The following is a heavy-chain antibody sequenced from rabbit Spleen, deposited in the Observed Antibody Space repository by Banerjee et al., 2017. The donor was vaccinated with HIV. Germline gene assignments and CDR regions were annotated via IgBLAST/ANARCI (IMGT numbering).Heavy chain of an antibody. CDR1: GFSFNSGYD. CDR2: AYAGSSGST. J-gene: IGHJ6*01. V-gene: IGHV1S45*01. D-gene: IGHD8-1*01. CDR3: ARDAGTSFSTYGMDL. Sequence: QEQLVESGGGLVKPEGSLTLTCKASGFSFNSGYDMCWVRQAPGKGLEWVACAYAGSSGSTYSATWAKGRFTISKTSSTTVTLQMTSLTAADTATYFCARDAGTSFSTYGMDLWGQGTLVTVS.